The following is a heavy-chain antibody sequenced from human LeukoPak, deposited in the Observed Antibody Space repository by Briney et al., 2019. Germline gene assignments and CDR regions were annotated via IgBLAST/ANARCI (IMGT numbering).Heavy chain of an antibody. V-gene: IGHV3-48*03. Sequence: GGSLRLSCAASGFTFSSYEMNWVRQAPGKGLEWVSCISSSGSTIYYADSVKGRFTISRDNAKNSLYLQMNSLRAEDTAVYHCARDMVFGVVIRFRRFDPWGQGTLVTVSS. CDR2: ISSSGSTI. D-gene: IGHD3-3*01. J-gene: IGHJ5*02. CDR3: ARDMVFGVVIRFRRFDP. CDR1: GFTFSSYE.